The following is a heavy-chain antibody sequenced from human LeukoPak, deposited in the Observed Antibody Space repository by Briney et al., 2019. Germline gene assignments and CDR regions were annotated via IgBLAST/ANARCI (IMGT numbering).Heavy chain of an antibody. J-gene: IGHJ3*02. CDR1: GFTCSSYL. CDR2: IKQGGSEK. CDR3: AREHPSPFAFDI. V-gene: IGHV3-7*01. Sequence: GGSLRLSCAASGFTCSSYLMSWVRQAPGKGLEWGANIKQGGSEKYYVDSVKGRFTISRDNAKNSLYLQMNSLRSEDTAVYYCAREHPSPFAFDIWGQGTMVTVSS.